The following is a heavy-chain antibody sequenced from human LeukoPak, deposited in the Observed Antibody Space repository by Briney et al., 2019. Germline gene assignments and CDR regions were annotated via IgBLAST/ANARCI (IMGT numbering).Heavy chain of an antibody. CDR2: ISAYNGNT. Sequence: ASVKVSCKASGYAFTSYGIRWVRKAPGQGLEWMAWISAYNGNTNYAQKLQGRVTMTTDTSTSTAYMELRSLRSDDTAVYYCARDLSPLVRGVISDYWGQGTLVTVSS. D-gene: IGHD3-10*01. V-gene: IGHV1-18*01. CDR3: ARDLSPLVRGVISDY. CDR1: GYAFTSYG. J-gene: IGHJ4*02.